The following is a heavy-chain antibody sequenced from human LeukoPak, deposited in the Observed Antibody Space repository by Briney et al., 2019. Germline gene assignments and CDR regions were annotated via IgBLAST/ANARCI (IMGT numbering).Heavy chain of an antibody. V-gene: IGHV3-23*01. CDR2: ISGSGGST. D-gene: IGHD3-3*01. CDR3: AKDRDYDFWSGYYWDH. J-gene: IGHJ4*02. CDR1: GFTFSSYA. Sequence: GGSLRLSCAASGFTFSSYAMSWVRQAPGRGLEWVSSISGSGGSTYYADSVKGRFTIYRDNSKDTLYLQMHSLRGEDTAVYFCAKDRDYDFWSGYYWDHWGQGTLVTVSS.